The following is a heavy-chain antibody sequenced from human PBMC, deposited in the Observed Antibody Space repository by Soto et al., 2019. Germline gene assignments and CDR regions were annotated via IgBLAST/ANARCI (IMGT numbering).Heavy chain of an antibody. CDR1: GFPLTTPGVG. V-gene: IGHV2-5*02. CDR2: IYWDDDK. J-gene: IGHJ5*02. D-gene: IGHD4-17*01. Sequence: QITLKESGPTLVKPKQTLTLTGTFTGFPLTTPGVGVGWFRQPPGKPLEWLALIYWDDDKRYSPSLSSRLAITQDPPKNPGVLTLTNMDPVDTATYYCANRPRATVGRGPPPLDPWGQGTLVIVSS. CDR3: ANRPRATVGRGPPPLDP.